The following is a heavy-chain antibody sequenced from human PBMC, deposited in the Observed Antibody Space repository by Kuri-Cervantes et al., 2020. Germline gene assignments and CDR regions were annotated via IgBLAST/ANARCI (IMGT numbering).Heavy chain of an antibody. V-gene: IGHV1-8*02. CDR3: ARDRRAFCYYYDSSGFPVYDAFDI. CDR1: GYTFTSYD. Sequence: ASVKVSCKASGYTFTSYDTNWVRQATGQGLEWMGWMNPNSGNTGYAQKFQGRVTMTRNTSTGTVYMELSSLRSEDTAVYYCARDRRAFCYYYDSSGFPVYDAFDIWGQGTMVTVSS. CDR2: MNPNSGNT. J-gene: IGHJ3*02. D-gene: IGHD3-22*01.